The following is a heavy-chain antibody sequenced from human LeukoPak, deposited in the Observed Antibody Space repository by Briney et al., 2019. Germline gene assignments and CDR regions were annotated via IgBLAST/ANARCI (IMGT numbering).Heavy chain of an antibody. V-gene: IGHV3-21*01. Sequence: PGGSLRLSCAASGFTFSSYSMKWVRQAPGKGLEWVSSISSSSSYIYYADSVKGRFTISRDNAKNSLYLQMNSLRAEDTAVYYCARLLVYNSGGEAFDHWGQGTLVTVSS. CDR1: GFTFSSYS. CDR3: ARLLVYNSGGEAFDH. J-gene: IGHJ4*02. D-gene: IGHD1-20*01. CDR2: ISSSSSYI.